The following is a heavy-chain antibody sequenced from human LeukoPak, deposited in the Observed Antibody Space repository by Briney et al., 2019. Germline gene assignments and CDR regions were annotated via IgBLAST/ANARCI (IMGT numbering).Heavy chain of an antibody. Sequence: SETLSLTCAVFGGSFSGYLWSWVRQPQGKGLEWIGEIHNDGTTNYNPPLKSRVIMSLDTSKNQFSLNLSSVTAADTAVYYCARDSIEPISQGFDYWGQGTLVSVSS. D-gene: IGHD2-2*02. J-gene: IGHJ4*02. CDR3: ARDSIEPISQGFDY. CDR2: IHNDGTT. CDR1: GGSFSGYL. V-gene: IGHV4-34*01.